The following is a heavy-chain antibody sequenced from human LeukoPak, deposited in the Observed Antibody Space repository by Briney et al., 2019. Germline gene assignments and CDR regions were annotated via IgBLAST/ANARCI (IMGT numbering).Heavy chain of an antibody. Sequence: GGSLRLSCAASGFTFDDYAMHWVRQAPGKGLEWVSLISGDGTRTYYADSVKGRFTISRDNSKNSLYLQMNSLRTADTALYYCAKVPDYGDFIFYYWGQGTLVTVSS. CDR3: AKVPDYGDFIFYY. CDR1: GFTFDDYA. CDR2: ISGDGTRT. V-gene: IGHV3-43*02. J-gene: IGHJ4*02. D-gene: IGHD4-17*01.